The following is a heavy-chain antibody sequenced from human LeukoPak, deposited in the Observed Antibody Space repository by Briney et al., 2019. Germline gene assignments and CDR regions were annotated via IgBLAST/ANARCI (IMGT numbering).Heavy chain of an antibody. CDR2: TRNIANSYRT. V-gene: IGHV3-72*01. D-gene: IGHD5-18*01. Sequence: GGSLRLSRAPSGFTFREHYMDWVRQTPGKGREWIGRTRNIANSYRTEYAAFVKGIFTISRDESKNSLYLQMSSLKTEYTAGYFCARGETDTCRGPYFDYWGQGTLVTVSS. CDR3: ARGETDTCRGPYFDY. J-gene: IGHJ4*02. CDR1: GFTFREHY.